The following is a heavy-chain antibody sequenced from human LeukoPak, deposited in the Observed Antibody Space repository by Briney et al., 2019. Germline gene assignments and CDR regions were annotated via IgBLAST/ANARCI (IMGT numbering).Heavy chain of an antibody. D-gene: IGHD3-10*01. CDR3: TTDAPYYGSGSYFSDFQH. J-gene: IGHJ1*01. CDR2: IKSKTEGGTT. Sequence: GGSLRLSCAASGFTFTYAYMSWVRQAPGRGLEWVGRIKSKTEGGTTDYAAPVKGRFTISRDDSNKTLHLQMNSLKTEDTGVYYCTTDAPYYGSGSYFSDFQHWGQGTLVTVSS. CDR1: GFTFTYAY. V-gene: IGHV3-15*01.